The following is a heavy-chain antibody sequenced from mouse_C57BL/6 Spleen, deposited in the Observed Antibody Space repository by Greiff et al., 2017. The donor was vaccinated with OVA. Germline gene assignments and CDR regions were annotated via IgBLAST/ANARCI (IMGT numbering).Heavy chain of an antibody. Sequence: EVKLQESGPVLVKPGASVKMSCKASGYTFTDYYMNWVKQSHGKSLEWIGVINPYNGGTSYNQKFKGKATLTVDKSSSTAYMELNSLTSEDSAVYYCARRGSGSSYHWYFDVWGTGTTVTVSS. J-gene: IGHJ1*03. CDR3: ARRGSGSSYHWYFDV. V-gene: IGHV1-19*01. CDR1: GYTFTDYY. CDR2: INPYNGGT. D-gene: IGHD1-1*01.